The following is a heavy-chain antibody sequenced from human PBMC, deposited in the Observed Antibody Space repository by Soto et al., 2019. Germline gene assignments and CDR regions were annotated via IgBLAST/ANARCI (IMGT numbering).Heavy chain of an antibody. CDR2: IKSKTDGGTT. CDR1: GFTFSNAW. V-gene: IGHV3-15*07. Sequence: GGSLRLSCAASGFTFSNAWMNWVRQAPGKGLEWVGRIKSKTDGGTTDYAAPVKGRFTISRDDSKNTLYLQMNSLKTEDTAVYYCTTDHEGCSGGSCYLGLYYYGMDVWGQGTTVTVS. D-gene: IGHD2-15*01. CDR3: TTDHEGCSGGSCYLGLYYYGMDV. J-gene: IGHJ6*02.